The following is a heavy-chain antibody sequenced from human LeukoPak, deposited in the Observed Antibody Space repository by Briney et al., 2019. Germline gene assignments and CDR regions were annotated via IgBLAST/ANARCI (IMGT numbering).Heavy chain of an antibody. Sequence: GGSLRLSCAASGFTFSSYSMNWARQAPGKGLEWVSVIYSGGSTYYADSVKGRFTISRDNSKSTLYIQMNSLRAEDTAVYHCARAKPKNMVRGLIMRRESRYYFDYWGQGTLVTVSS. V-gene: IGHV3-53*01. CDR3: ARAKPKNMVRGLIMRRESRYYFDY. CDR1: GFTFSSYS. CDR2: IYSGGST. D-gene: IGHD3-10*01. J-gene: IGHJ4*02.